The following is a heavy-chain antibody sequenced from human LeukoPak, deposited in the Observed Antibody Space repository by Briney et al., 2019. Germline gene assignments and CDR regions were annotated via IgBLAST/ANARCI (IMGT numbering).Heavy chain of an antibody. Sequence: SETLSLTCTVSGGSISSYYWSWIRQPPGKGLERIGYIYYSGSTNYNPSLKSRVTISVDTSKNQFSLKLSSVTAADTAVYYCARVIRSSWSPYDAFDIWGQGTMVTVSS. CDR2: IYYSGST. CDR3: ARVIRSSWSPYDAFDI. V-gene: IGHV4-59*01. CDR1: GGSISSYY. J-gene: IGHJ3*02. D-gene: IGHD6-13*01.